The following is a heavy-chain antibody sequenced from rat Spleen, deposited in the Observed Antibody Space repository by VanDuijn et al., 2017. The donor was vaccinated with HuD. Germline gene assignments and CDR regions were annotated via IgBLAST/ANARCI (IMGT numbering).Heavy chain of an antibody. V-gene: IGHV5-22*01. CDR3: ARVGYYYDGSYYYVMDA. D-gene: IGHD1-12*02. J-gene: IGHJ4*01. CDR2: ISYEGSST. CDR1: GFTFSDYY. Sequence: EVQLVESGGGLVQPGRSLKLSCAASGFTFSDYYMAWVRQAPKKGLEWVASISYEGSSTYYGDSVKGRFTISRDNAKSTLYLQMNSLRSEDTATYYCARVGYYYDGSYYYVMDAWGQGASVTVSS.